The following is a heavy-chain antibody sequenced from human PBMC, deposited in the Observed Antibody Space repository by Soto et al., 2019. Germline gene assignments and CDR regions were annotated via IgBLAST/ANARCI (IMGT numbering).Heavy chain of an antibody. J-gene: IGHJ6*02. CDR3: VMVDNYVTPTPQDV. D-gene: IGHD3-16*01. Sequence: QVQLVQSGDEVKKPGASVKVSCKASGYIFVNYGIAWVRQAPGQGLEWMGWNSPYTGNTNSATKLQGRLTMTTDTSTSTVYMDLGSLISDDTAVYYCVMVDNYVTPTPQDVWGQGTTVTVSS. CDR1: GYIFVNYG. CDR2: NSPYTGNT. V-gene: IGHV1-18*01.